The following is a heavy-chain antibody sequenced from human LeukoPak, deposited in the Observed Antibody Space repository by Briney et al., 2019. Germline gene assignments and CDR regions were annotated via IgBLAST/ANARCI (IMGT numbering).Heavy chain of an antibody. CDR3: ARGFGEFRFDY. CDR2: IYPDDADT. D-gene: IGHD3-10*01. J-gene: IGHJ4*02. V-gene: IGHV5-51*01. Sequence: GESLKISCKGSGYSITGYWIGWVRQMPGKGLEWMGIIYPDDADTRYSPSFQGQVTISADKSISTAYLQWSSLKASDTAMYYCARGFGEFRFDYWGQGTLVTVSS. CDR1: GYSITGYW.